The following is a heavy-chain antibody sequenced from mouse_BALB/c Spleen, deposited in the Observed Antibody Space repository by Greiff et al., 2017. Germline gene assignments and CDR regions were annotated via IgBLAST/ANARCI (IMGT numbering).Heavy chain of an antibody. CDR3: ARSVYYDYDVYAMDY. V-gene: IGHV1-87*01. D-gene: IGHD2-4*01. Sequence: QVQLKESGAELARPGASVKLSCKASGYTFTSYWMQWVKQRPGQGLEWIGAIYPGDGDTRYTQKFKGKATLTADKSSSTAYMQLSSLASEDSAVYYCARSVYYDYDVYAMDYWGQGTSVTVSS. J-gene: IGHJ4*01. CDR2: IYPGDGDT. CDR1: GYTFTSYW.